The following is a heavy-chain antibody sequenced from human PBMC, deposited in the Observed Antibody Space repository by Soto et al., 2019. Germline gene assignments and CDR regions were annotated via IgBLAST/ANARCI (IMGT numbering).Heavy chain of an antibody. CDR3: ASRVWGRDGYNYWFDP. CDR2: INHSGST. J-gene: IGHJ5*02. CDR1: GGSFSGYY. V-gene: IGHV4-34*01. D-gene: IGHD3-16*01. Sequence: QVQLQQWGAGLLKPSETLSLTCAVYGGSFSGYYWSWIRQPPGKGLEWIGEINHSGSTNYNPSLNIRVTISVDTSKNQFSLKLSSVTAADTAVYYCASRVWGRDGYNYWFDPWGQGTLVTVSS.